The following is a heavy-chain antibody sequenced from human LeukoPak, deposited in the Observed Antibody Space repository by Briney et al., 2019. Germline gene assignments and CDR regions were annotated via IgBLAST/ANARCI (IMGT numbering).Heavy chain of an antibody. V-gene: IGHV3-64D*09. CDR2: ISSNGGST. J-gene: IGHJ4*02. CDR3: VQGGSSSWSYLDY. CDR1: GFTFSSYA. D-gene: IGHD6-13*01. Sequence: AGGSLRLSCSASGFTFSSYAMHWVRQAPGKGLEYVSAISSNGGSTYYADSVKGRFTISRDNSKSTLYLQMSSLRAEDTAVYYCVQGGSSSWSYLDYWGQGTLVTVSS.